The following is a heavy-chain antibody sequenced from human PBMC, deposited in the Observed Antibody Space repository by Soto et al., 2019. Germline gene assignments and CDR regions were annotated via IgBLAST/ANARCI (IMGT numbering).Heavy chain of an antibody. CDR2: INSDGARI. D-gene: IGHD1-7*01. J-gene: IGHJ4*02. CDR1: GFPFTHYR. Sequence: VGSLRRSCAASGFPFTHYRIHWVRQPPGKGLEWVGRINSDGARIEYGDSVKGRFTISRDNAHNMVFLQIKSLTDEDSRIYFSARAGDWNYVQDFWGQRTLVTLSS. CDR3: ARAGDWNYVQDF. V-gene: IGHV3-74*03.